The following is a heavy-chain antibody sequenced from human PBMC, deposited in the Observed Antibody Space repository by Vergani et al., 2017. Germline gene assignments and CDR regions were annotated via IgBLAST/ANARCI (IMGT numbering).Heavy chain of an antibody. D-gene: IGHD6-25*01. CDR2: ISWNSGSI. Sequence: EVQLVESGGGLVQPGRSLRLSCAASGFTFDDYAMHWVRQAPGKGLEWVSGISWNSGSIGYADSVKGRFTISRDNAKNSLYLQINSLRAEDTALYYCAKALESSDIRDAFDIWGQGTMVTASS. CDR3: AKALESSDIRDAFDI. CDR1: GFTFDDYA. V-gene: IGHV3-9*01. J-gene: IGHJ3*02.